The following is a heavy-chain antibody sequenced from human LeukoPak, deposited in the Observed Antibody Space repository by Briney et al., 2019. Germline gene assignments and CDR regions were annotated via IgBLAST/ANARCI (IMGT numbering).Heavy chain of an antibody. CDR2: ISSSSSYI. D-gene: IGHD5-18*01. V-gene: IGHV3-21*01. CDR1: GFPFSSYS. CDR3: AKDRDTAMGYFDY. J-gene: IGHJ4*02. Sequence: GGSLRLSFAASGFPFSSYSMNWVRPAPGKGLEWVSSISSSSSYIYYADSVKGRFTISRDNAKNSLYLQMNSLRAEDTAVYYCAKDRDTAMGYFDYWGQGTLVTVSS.